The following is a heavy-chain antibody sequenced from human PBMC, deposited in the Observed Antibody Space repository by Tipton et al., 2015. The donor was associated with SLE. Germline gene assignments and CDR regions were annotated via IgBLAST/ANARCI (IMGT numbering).Heavy chain of an antibody. Sequence: TLSLTCAVSGGSISSTYWWSWVRQSPGEGVEWIGEIYYRGSTNYNPSLKSRVTISVDTSKNQFSLKLTSVTAADTAVYYCARGKISWAIFVVRNYLDSWGQGTLVTVSS. CDR3: ARGKISWAIFVVRNYLDS. J-gene: IGHJ4*02. V-gene: IGHV4-4*02. CDR2: IYYRGST. CDR1: GGSISSTYW. D-gene: IGHD2-21*01.